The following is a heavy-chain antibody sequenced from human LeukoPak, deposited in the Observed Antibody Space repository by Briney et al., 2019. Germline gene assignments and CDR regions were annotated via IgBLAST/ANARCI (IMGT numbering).Heavy chain of an antibody. CDR3: AKDRGRTWVQVAN. D-gene: IGHD2-15*01. CDR1: GFTFSSYA. V-gene: IGHV3-23*01. CDR2: IGGSGGST. J-gene: IGHJ4*02. Sequence: GGSLRLSCAASGFTFSSYAMSCVRQAPGKGLEWVSAIGGSGGSTYYADSVKGRFTISRDNSKNTLYLQMNSLRVEDTAVYYCAKDRGRTWVQVANWGQGTLVTVSS.